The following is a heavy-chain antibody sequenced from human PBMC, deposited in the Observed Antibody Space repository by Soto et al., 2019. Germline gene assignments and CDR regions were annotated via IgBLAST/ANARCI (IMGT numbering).Heavy chain of an antibody. V-gene: IGHV3-53*01. Sequence: EVQLVESGGGLIQPGGCLRLSCAASGFTVSSDYMSWVRQAPGKGLEWVSVIYTGGSTYYADSVKGRFTFSRDNSKNTLYLQMTSLRAEDTAVYYCPRAYCVTPALFDPLGQGTLVTVSS. CDR1: GFTVSSDY. J-gene: IGHJ5*02. D-gene: IGHD1-26*01. CDR3: PRAYCVTPALFDP. CDR2: IYTGGST.